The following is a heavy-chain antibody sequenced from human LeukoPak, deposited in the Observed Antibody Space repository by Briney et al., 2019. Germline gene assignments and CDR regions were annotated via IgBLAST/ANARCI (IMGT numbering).Heavy chain of an antibody. CDR3: ARDSGYYYDSSGYYRKGPFDY. D-gene: IGHD3-22*01. Sequence: ASVKVSCKASGYTFTSYYMHWVRQAPGQGLEWMGIINPSGGSTSYAQKFQGRVTMTRDTSISTAYMELSRLRSDDTAVYYCARDSGYYYDSSGYYRKGPFDYWGQGTLVTVSS. CDR2: INPSGGST. V-gene: IGHV1-46*01. J-gene: IGHJ4*02. CDR1: GYTFTSYY.